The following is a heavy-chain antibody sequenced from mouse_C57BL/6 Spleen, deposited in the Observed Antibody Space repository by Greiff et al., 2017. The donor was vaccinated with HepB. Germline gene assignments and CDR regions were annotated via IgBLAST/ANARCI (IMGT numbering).Heavy chain of an antibody. Sequence: EVKLQESGGDLVKPGGSLKLSCAASGFTFSSYGMSWVRQTPDKRLEWVATISSGGSYTYYPDSVKGRFTISRDNAKNTLYLQMSSLKSEDTAMYYCASITTVVARDWYFDVWGTGTTVTVSS. V-gene: IGHV5-6*01. D-gene: IGHD1-1*01. CDR3: ASITTVVARDWYFDV. CDR2: ISSGGSYT. CDR1: GFTFSSYG. J-gene: IGHJ1*03.